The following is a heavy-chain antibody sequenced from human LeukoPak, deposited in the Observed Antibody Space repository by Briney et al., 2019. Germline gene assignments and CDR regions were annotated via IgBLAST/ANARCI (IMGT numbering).Heavy chain of an antibody. CDR1: GYTFTSYD. Sequence: ASVKVSCKASGYTFTSYDINWVRQATGQGLGWMGWMNPNSGNTGYAQKFQGRVTITRNTSISTAYMELSSLRSEDTAVYYCARGLRDSGSSLDAFDIWGQGTMVTVSS. D-gene: IGHD1-26*01. J-gene: IGHJ3*02. CDR2: MNPNSGNT. CDR3: ARGLRDSGSSLDAFDI. V-gene: IGHV1-8*03.